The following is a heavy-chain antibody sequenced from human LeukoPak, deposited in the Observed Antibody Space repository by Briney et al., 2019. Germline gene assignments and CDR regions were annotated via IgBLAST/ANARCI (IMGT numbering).Heavy chain of an antibody. J-gene: IGHJ4*02. CDR1: GGSISSSSYY. V-gene: IGHV4-39*07. D-gene: IGHD5-12*01. CDR2: IYHSGST. Sequence: SETLSLTCTVSGGSISSSSYYWGWIRQPPGKGLEWIGSIYHSGSTYYNPSLKSRVTIAVETSKNQFSLKLSSVTAADKAVYYCARATLRGYSGYDFILDYWGQGTLVTVSS. CDR3: ARATLRGYSGYDFILDY.